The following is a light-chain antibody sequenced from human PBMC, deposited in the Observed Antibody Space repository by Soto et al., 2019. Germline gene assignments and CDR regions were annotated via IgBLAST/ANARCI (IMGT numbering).Light chain of an antibody. J-gene: IGLJ1*01. Sequence: QSALTQPASVSGSPGQSITISCTGTSSDVGAYNYVSWYQQHPGKAPKLIIYDVSNRPSGISNRFSGSKSANTASLTISGLQTEDEADYFCTSYTTSSTLYGFGTGTKVTVL. CDR1: SSDVGAYNY. V-gene: IGLV2-14*01. CDR3: TSYTTSSTLYG. CDR2: DVS.